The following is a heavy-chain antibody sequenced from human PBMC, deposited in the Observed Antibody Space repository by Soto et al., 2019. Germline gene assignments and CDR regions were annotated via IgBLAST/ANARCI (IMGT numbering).Heavy chain of an antibody. CDR3: ARDRSVAGTGELDF. J-gene: IGHJ4*02. V-gene: IGHV3-13*01. CDR1: GFTFKNND. Sequence: GGSLRLSCAASGFTFKNNDMYWVRQETGKGQEWVASIGSAGDTYYLGSVRGRFTISREHAKNSVYLQMNSLRAGDTAVYYCARDRSVAGTGELDFWGQGTAVTVSS. D-gene: IGHD6-19*01. CDR2: IGSAGDT.